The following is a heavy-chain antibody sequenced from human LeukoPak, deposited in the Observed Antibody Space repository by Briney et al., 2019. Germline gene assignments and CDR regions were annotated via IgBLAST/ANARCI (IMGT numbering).Heavy chain of an antibody. CDR2: IYTSGST. D-gene: IGHD3-3*01. Sequence: SETLSLTCTVSGGSISSGSYYWSWIRQPAGKGLEWIGRIYTSGSTNYNPSLKSRVTISVDTSKNQFSLKLSSVTAADTAVYYCARGAYDFWSGYPTWAGDYYYYYMDVWGKGTTVTVSS. V-gene: IGHV4-61*02. J-gene: IGHJ6*03. CDR1: GGSISSGSYY. CDR3: ARGAYDFWSGYPTWAGDYYYYYMDV.